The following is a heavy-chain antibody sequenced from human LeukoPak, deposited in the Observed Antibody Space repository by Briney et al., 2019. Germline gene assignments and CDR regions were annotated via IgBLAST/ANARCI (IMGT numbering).Heavy chain of an antibody. CDR3: ARELPGDTGFDP. CDR2: IYYSGST. CDR1: GGSISSYY. J-gene: IGHJ5*02. V-gene: IGHV4-59*01. D-gene: IGHD5-18*01. Sequence: SETLSLTCTVSGGSISSYYWSWIRQPPGKGLEWIGYIYYSGSTNYNPSLKRRVTISVDTSKNQFSLKLSSVTAADTAVYYCARELPGDTGFDPWGQGTLVTVSS.